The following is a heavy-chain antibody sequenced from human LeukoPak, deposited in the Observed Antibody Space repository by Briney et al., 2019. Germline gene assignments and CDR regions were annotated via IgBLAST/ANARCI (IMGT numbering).Heavy chain of an antibody. Sequence: SETLSLTCAVYGGSFSGYYGSWIRQPPGKGLEWIGEINHSGSTNYNPSLKSRVTISVDTSKNQFSLKLSSVTAADTAVYYCARVNPGLRYFGYWGQGTLVTVSS. J-gene: IGHJ4*02. CDR3: ARVNPGLRYFGY. CDR1: GGSFSGYY. CDR2: INHSGST. V-gene: IGHV4-34*01. D-gene: IGHD3-9*01.